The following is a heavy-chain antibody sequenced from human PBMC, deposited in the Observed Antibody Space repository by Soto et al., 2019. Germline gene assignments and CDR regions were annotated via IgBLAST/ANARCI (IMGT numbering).Heavy chain of an antibody. CDR3: ARDLSWGSNWYYYMDV. Sequence: HPGGSLRLSCAASGFTFSSYDMHWVRQVTGKGLEWVSAIGTAGDTYYPGSVKGRFTISRENARNSLYLQMNSLRAEDTAVYYCARDLSWGSNWYYYMDVWGKGTTVTVSS. CDR2: IGTAGDT. D-gene: IGHD7-27*01. J-gene: IGHJ6*03. V-gene: IGHV3-13*01. CDR1: GFTFSSYD.